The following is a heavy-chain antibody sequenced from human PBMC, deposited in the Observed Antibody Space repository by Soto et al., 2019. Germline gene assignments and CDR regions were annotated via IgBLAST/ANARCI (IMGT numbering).Heavy chain of an antibody. CDR1: GGSFSGYY. CDR3: ARAGWNYPSYY. CDR2: INHSGST. V-gene: IGHV4-34*01. Sequence: SETLSLTCAVYGGSFSGYYWSWIRQPPGKGLEWIGEINHSGSTNYNPSLKSRVTISVDTSKNQFSLKLSSVTAADTAVYYCARAGWNYPSYYWGQGTLVTVSS. D-gene: IGHD1-7*01. J-gene: IGHJ4*02.